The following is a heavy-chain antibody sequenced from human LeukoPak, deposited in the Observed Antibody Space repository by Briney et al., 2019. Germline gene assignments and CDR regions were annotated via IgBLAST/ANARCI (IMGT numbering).Heavy chain of an antibody. CDR3: ARDTAVAGTDAFDI. V-gene: IGHV3-7*01. Sequence: GGSLRLSCAASGFTFSSYWMSWVRQAPGKGLEWVANIKQDGSEKYYVDSVKGRFTISRDNAKNPLYLQMNSLRAEDTAVYYCARDTAVAGTDAFDIWGQGTMVTVSS. J-gene: IGHJ3*02. CDR1: GFTFSSYW. D-gene: IGHD6-19*01. CDR2: IKQDGSEK.